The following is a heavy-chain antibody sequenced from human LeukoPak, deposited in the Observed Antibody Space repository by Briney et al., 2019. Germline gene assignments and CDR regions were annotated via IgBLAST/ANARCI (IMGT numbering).Heavy chain of an antibody. J-gene: IGHJ4*02. Sequence: SETLSLTCRVSGASISGYYWSWIRQPPAKGLEWIGHMYHTGGTNYNPSLKSRVSISLDTSKKHFSLKLSSVTAADTAVYYCAGTGLFFDYWGQGILVTVSS. D-gene: IGHD7-27*01. CDR1: GASISGYY. V-gene: IGHV4-59*01. CDR3: AGTGLFFDY. CDR2: MYHTGGT.